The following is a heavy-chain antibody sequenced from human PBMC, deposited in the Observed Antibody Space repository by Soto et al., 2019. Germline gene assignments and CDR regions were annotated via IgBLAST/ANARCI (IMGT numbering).Heavy chain of an antibody. CDR3: ATSGYCSSTSCYINYYYYGMDV. CDR2: IIPIFGTA. J-gene: IGHJ6*02. Sequence: QVQLVQSGAEVKKPGSSVKVSCKASGGTFSSYAISWVRQAPGQGLEWMGGIIPIFGTANYAQKFQGRVTITADESTSTAYRELSSLRSEDTAVYYCATSGYCSSTSCYINYYYYGMDVWGQGTTVTVSS. CDR1: GGTFSSYA. V-gene: IGHV1-69*01. D-gene: IGHD2-2*02.